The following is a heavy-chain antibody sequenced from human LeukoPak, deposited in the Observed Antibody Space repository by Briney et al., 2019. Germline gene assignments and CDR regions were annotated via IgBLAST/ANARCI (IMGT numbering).Heavy chain of an antibody. D-gene: IGHD3-22*01. J-gene: IGHJ3*02. CDR3: AGEDNSSGYRPFDI. Sequence: ASVKVSCKSSGYSFTGYYIHWVRQAPGQGLEWMGRINPNNGGTNYAQKFQGRVTMTRDMSMSTAYMELSRLRSVDTAVYYCAGEDNSSGYRPFDIWGQGTMVTVPS. V-gene: IGHV1-2*06. CDR2: INPNNGGT. CDR1: GYSFTGYY.